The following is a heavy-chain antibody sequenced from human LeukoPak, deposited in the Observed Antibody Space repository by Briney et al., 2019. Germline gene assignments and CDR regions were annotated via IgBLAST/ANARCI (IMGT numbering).Heavy chain of an antibody. Sequence: SETLSLTCTVSGVSTNTYYYWSWIRQSPGKGLEWIWYVDYSGRTKYSPSLKSRVTISVDASRYQFSLEVTSVTAADTAVYFCATNIPTPTTSPPLGYWGQGTLVTVSS. CDR3: ATNIPTPTTSPPLGY. CDR1: GVSTNTYYY. CDR2: VDYSGRT. D-gene: IGHD1-26*01. J-gene: IGHJ4*02. V-gene: IGHV4-59*12.